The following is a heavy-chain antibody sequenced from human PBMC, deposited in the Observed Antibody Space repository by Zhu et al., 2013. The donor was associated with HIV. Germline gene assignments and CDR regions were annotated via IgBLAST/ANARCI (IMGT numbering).Heavy chain of an antibody. CDR1: GDSISGHY. CDR2: MYDSGNT. D-gene: IGHD2-21*01. J-gene: IGHJ2*01. CDR3: ARPDCGGVRCRHWWFFDL. Sequence: QVQLQESGPGLVKPSETLSLTCTVSGDSISGHYWSWIRQPPGRGLEWIGYMYDSGNTKYNPSLTGRVTMSLDTSRNQFSLKLSSVTAADTAVYYCARPDCGGVRCRHWWFFDLWGLAPWSLSPQ. V-gene: IGHV4-59*11.